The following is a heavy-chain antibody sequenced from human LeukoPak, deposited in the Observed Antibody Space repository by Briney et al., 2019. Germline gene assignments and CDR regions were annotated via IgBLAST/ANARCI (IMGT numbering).Heavy chain of an antibody. CDR2: INPNRGGT. D-gene: IGHD2-8*01. CDR3: ARVRVYCTNGACYPPPSEYYYMDV. J-gene: IGHJ6*03. CDR1: GYTFTGYY. Sequence: ASVKVSCKASGYTFTGYYMHGARQAPGQGREWMGWINPNRGGTNYAQNVPGRVTMTRDNSISTAYMELSRLRSDDTAVYYCARVRVYCTNGACYPPPSEYYYMDVWGKGTTVTVSS. V-gene: IGHV1-2*02.